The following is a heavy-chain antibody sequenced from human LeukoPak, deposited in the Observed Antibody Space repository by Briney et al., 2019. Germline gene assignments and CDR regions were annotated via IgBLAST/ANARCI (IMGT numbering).Heavy chain of an antibody. V-gene: IGHV3-21*01. CDR3: ARSGLGINDNWFDP. Sequence: GGSLRLSCAASGFTFSSYSMNWVRQAPGKGLEWVSSISSSSSYIYYADSVKGRFTISRDNAKNSLYLQMNGLRAEDTAVYYCARSGLGINDNWFDPWGQGTLVTVSS. J-gene: IGHJ5*02. CDR2: ISSSSSYI. D-gene: IGHD7-27*01. CDR1: GFTFSSYS.